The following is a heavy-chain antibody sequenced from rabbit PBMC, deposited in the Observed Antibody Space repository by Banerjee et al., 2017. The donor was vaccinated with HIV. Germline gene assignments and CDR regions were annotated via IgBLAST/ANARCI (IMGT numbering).Heavy chain of an antibody. D-gene: IGHD4-1*01. CDR2: IDTSSGNT. J-gene: IGHJ3*01. CDR1: GLDFNSYW. CDR3: ARDLAGVIGWNFGL. Sequence: QSLEESGGDLVKPGASLTLTCTASGLDFNSYWMSWVRQAPGKGLEWIACIDTSSGNTWYASWAKGPFTISKTSSTTVTLQLTSLTAADTATYFCARDLAGVIGWNFGLWGQGTLVTVS. V-gene: IGHV1S40*01.